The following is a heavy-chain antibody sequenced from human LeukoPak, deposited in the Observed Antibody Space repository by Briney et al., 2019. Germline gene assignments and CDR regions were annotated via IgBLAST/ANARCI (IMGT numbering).Heavy chain of an antibody. D-gene: IGHD6-19*01. CDR1: GFTFSNYG. V-gene: IGHV3-30*18. J-gene: IGHJ4*02. CDR3: AKDKSGWYEDFDY. CDR2: ISYDGSNK. Sequence: PGRSLRLSCAASGFTFSNYGMHWVRQAPGKGLEWLAVISYDGSNKYYADSVKGRFTISRNNSKNRLHLQMNSLRAEDRAVYYCAKDKSGWYEDFDYWGQGTLVTVSS.